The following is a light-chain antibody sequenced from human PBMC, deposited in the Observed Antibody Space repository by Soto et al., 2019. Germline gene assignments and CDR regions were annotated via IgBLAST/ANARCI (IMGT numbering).Light chain of an antibody. V-gene: IGKV3D-15*01. Sequence: EIVMTQSPATLSVSPGETATLSCRASQSVARDLSWYQQKPGQAPRLLISRASTGATGIPDRFSGSGSGTDFTLTINRLEPEDSAVYYCQQHTISMYTFGQGTRLEIK. J-gene: IGKJ5*01. CDR1: QSVARD. CDR2: RAS. CDR3: QQHTISMYT.